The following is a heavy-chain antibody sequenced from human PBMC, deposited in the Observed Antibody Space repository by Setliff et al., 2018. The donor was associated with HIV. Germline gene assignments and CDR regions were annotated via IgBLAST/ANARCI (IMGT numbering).Heavy chain of an antibody. CDR2: IYSSGTT. CDR1: GGSIRSSSYQ. J-gene: IGHJ4*02. D-gene: IGHD3-22*01. Sequence: SETLSLTCTVSGGSIRSSSYQWGWIRQPPGKGLEWIGYIYSSGTTQYNPSVESRVTMSLDTSRDQFSLKLSSVTAADTAVYYCARGLSFYDPGGFDYWGQGTLVTVSS. V-gene: IGHV4-61*05. CDR3: ARGLSFYDPGGFDY.